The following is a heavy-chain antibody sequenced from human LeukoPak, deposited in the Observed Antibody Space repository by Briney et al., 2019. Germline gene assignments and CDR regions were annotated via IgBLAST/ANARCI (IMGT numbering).Heavy chain of an antibody. CDR2: IYYSGST. D-gene: IGHD5-18*01. J-gene: IGHJ4*02. CDR1: GGSISSYY. Sequence: PSETLSLTCTVSGGSISSYYWSWIRQPPGKGLEWIGYIYYSGSTNYNLSLKSRVTISVDTSKNQFSLKLSSVTAADTAVYYSAREDYSYGPAGFDYWGQGTLVTVSS. V-gene: IGHV4-59*01. CDR3: AREDYSYGPAGFDY.